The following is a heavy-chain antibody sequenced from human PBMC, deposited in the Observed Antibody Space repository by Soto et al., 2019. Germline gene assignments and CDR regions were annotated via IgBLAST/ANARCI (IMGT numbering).Heavy chain of an antibody. D-gene: IGHD6-13*01. V-gene: IGHV4-38-2*01. Sequence: SETLSLTCAVSGYSISSGYYWGWIRQPPGKGLEWIGSIYHSGSTYYNPSLKSRVTISVDTSKNQFSLKLSSVTAADTAVYYCATSLRGSYSSSWDYYGMDVWGHGTTVTVSS. J-gene: IGHJ6*02. CDR1: GYSISSGYY. CDR3: ATSLRGSYSSSWDYYGMDV. CDR2: IYHSGST.